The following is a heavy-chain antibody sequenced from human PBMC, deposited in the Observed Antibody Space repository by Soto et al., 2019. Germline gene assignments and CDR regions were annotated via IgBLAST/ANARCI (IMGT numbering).Heavy chain of an antibody. V-gene: IGHV3-15*01. CDR3: TTVHHNIRFLEWLFPRNWFDP. Sequence: PGGSLRLSCAASGFTFSNAWMSWVRQAPGKGLEWVGRIKSKTDGGTTDYAAPVKGRFTISRDDSKNTLYLQMNSLKTEDTAVYYCTTVHHNIRFLEWLFPRNWFDPWGQGTLVTVSS. CDR2: IKSKTDGGTT. CDR1: GFTFSNAW. D-gene: IGHD3-3*01. J-gene: IGHJ5*02.